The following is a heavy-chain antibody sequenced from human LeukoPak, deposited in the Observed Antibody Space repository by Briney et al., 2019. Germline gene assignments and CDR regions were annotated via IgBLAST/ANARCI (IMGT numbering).Heavy chain of an antibody. CDR2: IYYSGNT. CDR1: GGSISTYY. D-gene: IGHD6-6*01. Sequence: PSETLSLTCTVSGGSISTYYWSWIRQPPGKGLEWIGYIYYSGNTIYNSSLKSRVTISVDKSKNQFSLKLSSMTAADTAVYYCARSYSSSGYYYYGMDLWGQGTTVTVSS. CDR3: ARSYSSSGYYYYGMDL. J-gene: IGHJ6*02. V-gene: IGHV4-59*01.